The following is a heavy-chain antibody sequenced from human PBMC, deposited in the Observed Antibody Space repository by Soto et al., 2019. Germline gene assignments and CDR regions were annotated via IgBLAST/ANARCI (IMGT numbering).Heavy chain of an antibody. V-gene: IGHV4-4*02. J-gene: IGHJ4*02. Sequence: QVQLQESGPGLVRPSGTLSLTCAVSGGSISSDNWWSWVRQPPGKGLEWIGEMFHSGITNYSPSLKSRVTISIDKSKNQFSLQLSSVTAADTAVYYCARNGAYHLDYWGQGTLVTVSS. CDR1: GGSISSDNW. CDR2: MFHSGIT. CDR3: ARNGAYHLDY. D-gene: IGHD2-8*01.